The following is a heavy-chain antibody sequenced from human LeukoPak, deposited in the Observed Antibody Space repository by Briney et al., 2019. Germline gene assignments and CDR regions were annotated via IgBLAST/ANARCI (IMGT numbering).Heavy chain of an antibody. Sequence: SETLSLTCTVSGGSISSSSYYWVWIRQPPGKGLEWIGSIYYSGSTYYNPSLKSRVTISVDTSKNQFSLKLSSVTAADTAVYYCARKVVGTSQFDPWGQGTLVTVSS. CDR1: GGSISSSSYY. CDR2: IYYSGST. D-gene: IGHD6-6*01. J-gene: IGHJ5*02. CDR3: ARKVVGTSQFDP. V-gene: IGHV4-39*01.